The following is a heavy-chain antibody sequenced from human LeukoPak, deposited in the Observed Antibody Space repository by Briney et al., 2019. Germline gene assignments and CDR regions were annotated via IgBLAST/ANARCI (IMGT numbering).Heavy chain of an antibody. Sequence: PSETLSLTCAVYGVSFSGYYWSWLRQPPGRGLEWLGEINHSGSTNYNPSLKSRVTISVDTSKNQFSLKLSSVTAADTAVYYCARGYCGGDCYPFDYWGQGTLVTVSS. CDR2: INHSGST. V-gene: IGHV4-34*01. CDR1: GVSFSGYY. J-gene: IGHJ4*02. D-gene: IGHD2-21*02. CDR3: ARGYCGGDCYPFDY.